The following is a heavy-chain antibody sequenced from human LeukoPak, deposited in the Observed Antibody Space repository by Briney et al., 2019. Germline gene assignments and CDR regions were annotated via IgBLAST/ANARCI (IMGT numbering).Heavy chain of an antibody. CDR2: VYYSGST. D-gene: IGHD2-21*01. CDR1: GGSFTNYY. J-gene: IGHJ3*01. Sequence: PSETPSLTCTVSGGSFTNYYWSWIRQAPGKGLEWIGYVYYSGSTNYNPSLKSRVIISVDTAKNQFSLDLSTVTAGDTALYYCARLGCVSANCPRRNAFDLWGQGTKVTVSP. V-gene: IGHV4-59*01. CDR3: ARLGCVSANCPRRNAFDL.